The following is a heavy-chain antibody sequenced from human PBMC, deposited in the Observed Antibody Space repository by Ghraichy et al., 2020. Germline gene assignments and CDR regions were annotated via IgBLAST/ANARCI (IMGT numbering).Heavy chain of an antibody. J-gene: IGHJ2*01. CDR1: GFTFSDYA. CDR2: ISGSGGST. Sequence: GGSLRLSCAASGFTFSDYAMSWVRQAPGKGLEWVSAISGSGGSTYYADSVKGRFTISRDNSKNTLYLQMNSLRAEDTAVYYCAKGANYGDVTVYWYFDLWGRGTLVTVSS. V-gene: IGHV3-23*01. CDR3: AKGANYGDVTVYWYFDL. D-gene: IGHD4-17*01.